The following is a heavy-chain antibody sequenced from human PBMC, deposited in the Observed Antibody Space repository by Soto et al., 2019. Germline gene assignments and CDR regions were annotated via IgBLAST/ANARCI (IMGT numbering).Heavy chain of an antibody. Sequence: SETLSLTCAVYVVCLSGYYWSWIRHAPGKGLEWIGEINHSGSTNYNPSLKSRVTISVDTSKNQFSLKLSSVTAADTAVYYCARGGYDFWSAYYRQGVYYFDDWGQGTLVSVSS. D-gene: IGHD3-3*01. CDR3: ARGGYDFWSAYYRQGVYYFDD. V-gene: IGHV4-34*01. J-gene: IGHJ4*02. CDR1: VVCLSGYY. CDR2: INHSGST.